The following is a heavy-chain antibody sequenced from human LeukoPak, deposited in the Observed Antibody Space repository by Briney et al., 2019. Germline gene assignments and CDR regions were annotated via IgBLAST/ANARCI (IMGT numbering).Heavy chain of an antibody. V-gene: IGHV3-23*01. Sequence: GGSLRLSCAASGFTFSSYAMSWVRQAPGMGLEWVSTISGNGGATYYADSVKGRFTISRDNSKNTLYLQMNSLRAEDTAVYYCAKDPPSSGTTFDYWGQGTLVTVSS. D-gene: IGHD2/OR15-2a*01. CDR3: AKDPPSSGTTFDY. J-gene: IGHJ4*02. CDR1: GFTFSSYA. CDR2: ISGNGGAT.